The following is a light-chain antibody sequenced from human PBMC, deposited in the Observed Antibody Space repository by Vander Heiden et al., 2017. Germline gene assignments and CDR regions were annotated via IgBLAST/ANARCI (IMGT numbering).Light chain of an antibody. CDR2: GNF. CDR3: QSYDNSLKSVV. CDR1: SSNIGEGLD. Sequence: QSVLTQPPPVSGAPGQRLTTSCTGSSSNIGEGLDIHGYRHLPGTAPKLLIYGNFKRPSGVPDRFSGSKSGTAASLAVTGLQAEDEADYYCQSYDNSLKSVVFGGGTKLTVL. V-gene: IGLV1-40*01. J-gene: IGLJ2*01.